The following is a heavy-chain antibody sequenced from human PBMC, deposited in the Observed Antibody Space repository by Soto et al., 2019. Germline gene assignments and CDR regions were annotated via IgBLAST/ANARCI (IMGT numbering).Heavy chain of an antibody. V-gene: IGHV1-69*13. J-gene: IGHJ3*02. D-gene: IGHD1-26*01. CDR1: AGTFSSYA. CDR2: IIPIFGTA. CDR3: ARGGSYDAFDI. Sequence: GASVKVSGKASAGTFSSYAISWVRQAPGQGLEWMGGIIPIFGTANYAQKFQGRVTITADESTSTAYMELSSLRSEDTAVYYCARGGSYDAFDIWGQGTMVTVSS.